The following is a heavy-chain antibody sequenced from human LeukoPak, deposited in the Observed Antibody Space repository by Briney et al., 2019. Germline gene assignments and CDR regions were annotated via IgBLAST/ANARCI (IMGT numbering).Heavy chain of an antibody. Sequence: GGSLRLSCAASGFTFSSYWMSWVRQAPGKGLKWVANIKQDGSEKYYVDSVKGRFTISRDNSKNTLYLQMNSLRAEDTAVYYCAKDSDYYDSSAPDYFDYWGQGTLVTVSS. CDR3: AKDSDYYDSSAPDYFDY. CDR2: IKQDGSEK. V-gene: IGHV3-7*03. J-gene: IGHJ4*02. CDR1: GFTFSSYW. D-gene: IGHD3-22*01.